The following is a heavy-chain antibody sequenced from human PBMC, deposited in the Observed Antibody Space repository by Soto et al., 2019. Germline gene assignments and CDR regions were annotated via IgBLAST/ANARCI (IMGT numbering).Heavy chain of an antibody. CDR3: TTTLGIAVAGLDD. CDR2: IKSKTDGGTT. CDR1: GFTFSNAW. Sequence: PGGSLRLSCAASGFTFSNAWMSWVRQAPGKGLEWVGRIKSKTDGGTTDYAAPVKGRFTISRDDSKNTLYLQMNSLKTEDTAVYYGTTTLGIAVAGLDDWGQGTLVTVSS. J-gene: IGHJ4*02. V-gene: IGHV3-15*01. D-gene: IGHD6-19*01.